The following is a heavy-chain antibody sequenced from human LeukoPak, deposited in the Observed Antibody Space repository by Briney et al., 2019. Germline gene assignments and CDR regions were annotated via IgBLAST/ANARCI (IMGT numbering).Heavy chain of an antibody. J-gene: IGHJ4*02. V-gene: IGHV1-69*05. CDR3: ARCAYYYYDSTGYTLDY. CDR1: GGTFSSYA. Sequence: ASVKVSCKASGGTFSSYAISWVRQAPGQGLEWMGGIIPIFGTANYVQKFQGRVTITTDEYTSTSYMELSSLRSEDTAVYYCARCAYYYYDSTGYTLDYWGQGTLVTVSS. CDR2: IIPIFGTA. D-gene: IGHD3-22*01.